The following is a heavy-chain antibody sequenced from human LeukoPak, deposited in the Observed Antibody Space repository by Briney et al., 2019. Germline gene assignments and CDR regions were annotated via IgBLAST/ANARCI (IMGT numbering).Heavy chain of an antibody. D-gene: IGHD1-26*01. V-gene: IGHV3-64*04. J-gene: IGHJ4*02. Sequence: GGSLRLSCSASGFIFSNYAMHWVRQAPGKGLEYVSAISSNGGSTYYADSVKGRFTISRDNAKNTLYLQMNSLRVEDTAVYYCARDSGSYFLFWGQGTLVTVSS. CDR2: ISSNGGST. CDR3: ARDSGSYFLF. CDR1: GFIFSNYA.